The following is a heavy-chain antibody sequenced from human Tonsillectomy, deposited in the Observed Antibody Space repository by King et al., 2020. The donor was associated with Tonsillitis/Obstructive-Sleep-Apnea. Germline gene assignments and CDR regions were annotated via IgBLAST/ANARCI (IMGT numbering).Heavy chain of an antibody. CDR3: TTTGIAVAGTYAFDI. V-gene: IGHV3-73*01. Sequence: VQLVESGGGLVQPGGSLKLSCAASGFTFSGSAMHWVRQASGKGLEWVGRIRSKANSYATAYAASVKGRFTISRDDSKNTAYLQMNSLKTEDTAVYYWTTTGIAVAGTYAFDIWGQGTMVTVSS. CDR1: GFTFSGSA. D-gene: IGHD6-19*01. CDR2: IRSKANSYAT. J-gene: IGHJ3*02.